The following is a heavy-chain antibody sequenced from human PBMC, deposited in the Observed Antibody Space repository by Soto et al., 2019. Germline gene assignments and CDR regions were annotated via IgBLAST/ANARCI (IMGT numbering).Heavy chain of an antibody. V-gene: IGHV4-4*02. CDR1: DDGPYW. CDR2: ISRGGTI. CDR3: ATQAISYTWDV. J-gene: IGHJ6*02. Sequence: QVQLQESGPGLVKPSETLSLTCAASDDGPYWWSWVRQSPGKGLEWIGEISRGGTINYNPSLKRRVSMSLDTAKNQLSLTVNSVTAADTPRYDCATQAISYTWDVWGHGTTVTVSS. D-gene: IGHD4-4*01.